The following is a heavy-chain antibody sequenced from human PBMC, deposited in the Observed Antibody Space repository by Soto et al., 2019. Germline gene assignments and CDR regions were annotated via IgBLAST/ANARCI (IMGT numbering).Heavy chain of an antibody. CDR1: GFTFSSYG. CDR3: ARGAAGLYYYGMDV. J-gene: IGHJ6*02. V-gene: IGHV3-33*01. CDR2: IWYDGSNK. D-gene: IGHD6-13*01. Sequence: GESLKISCAASGFTFSSYGMHWVRQAPGKGLEWVAVIWYDGSNKYYADSVKGRFTISRDNSKNTLYLQMNSLRAEDTAVYYCARGAAGLYYYGMDVWGQGTTVTVSS.